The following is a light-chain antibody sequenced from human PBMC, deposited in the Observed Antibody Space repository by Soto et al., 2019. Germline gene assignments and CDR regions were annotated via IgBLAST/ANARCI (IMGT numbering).Light chain of an antibody. CDR2: GAS. CDR1: QRVSGSY. CDR3: QQYGAYPYT. Sequence: EIVLTQSPGTLSLSPGERATLSCRASQRVSGSYLAWFQQKPGQSPRLLIYGASKRDPDIPDRFSGSGSGTDFTLTISRLEPEDFAVYYCQQYGAYPYTFGQGTRLEI. V-gene: IGKV3-20*01. J-gene: IGKJ2*01.